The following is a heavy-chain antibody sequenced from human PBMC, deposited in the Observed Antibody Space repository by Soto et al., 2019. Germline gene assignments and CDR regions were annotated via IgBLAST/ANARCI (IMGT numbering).Heavy chain of an antibody. CDR1: VDTFNFYT. Sequence: QVQLVQSGAEVKKPGSSVKVSCKASVDTFNFYTISWVRQAPGQVLEWMGRIIPMLGMSNYEQKFQDRVTIIADQSTSTAYMQVSILRSEDTAIYYCATSYGSGSRPFDYWGQGTLVTVSS. J-gene: IGHJ4*02. D-gene: IGHD3-10*01. CDR2: IIPMLGMS. CDR3: ATSYGSGSRPFDY. V-gene: IGHV1-69*02.